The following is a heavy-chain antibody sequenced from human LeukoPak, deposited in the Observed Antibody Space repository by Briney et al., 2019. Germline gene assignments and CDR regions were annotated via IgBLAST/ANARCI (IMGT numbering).Heavy chain of an antibody. V-gene: IGHV3-7*05. CDR3: ASQFWWAAVTGTALDC. CDR2: IKEDGSEK. CDR1: GFTFSNYW. J-gene: IGHJ4*02. D-gene: IGHD6-19*01. Sequence: GGSLRLSCAASGFTFSNYWMSWVRQAPGKGLGWGANIKEDGSEKYYVDSVKGRFTISRDNAKISLFLQLNSLRAEDTAVYYCASQFWWAAVTGTALDCWGQGTLVTVSS.